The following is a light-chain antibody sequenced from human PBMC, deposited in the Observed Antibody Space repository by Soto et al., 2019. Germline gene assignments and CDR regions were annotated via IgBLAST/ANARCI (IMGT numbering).Light chain of an antibody. CDR1: QTISSRS. V-gene: IGKV3-20*01. J-gene: IGKJ1*01. Sequence: EIVLTQSPGTLSLSPGEGATLSCRASQTISSRSLAWYQQKPGQAPRLLIYGASNRAAGIPDRFSGSGSGTDLTLTISRLEPEDFAVYYCQQYGTSPTFGLGT. CDR2: GAS. CDR3: QQYGTSPT.